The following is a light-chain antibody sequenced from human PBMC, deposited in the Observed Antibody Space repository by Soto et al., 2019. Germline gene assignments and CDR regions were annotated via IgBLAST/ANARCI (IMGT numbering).Light chain of an antibody. V-gene: IGLV3-21*04. CDR2: YDS. J-gene: IGLJ2*01. CDR3: QVWDSSSDHVV. Sequence: SYELTQPPSVSVAPGKTARITCGGSNIGSNSVHWYQQKPGQAPVLVIYYDSDRPSGIPERFSGSNSGNTATLTISRVEAGDEADYYCQVWDSSSDHVVFGGGTNLTVL. CDR1: NIGSNS.